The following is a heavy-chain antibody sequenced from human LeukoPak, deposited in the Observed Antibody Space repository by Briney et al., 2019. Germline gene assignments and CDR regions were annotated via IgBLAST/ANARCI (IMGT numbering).Heavy chain of an antibody. J-gene: IGHJ4*02. D-gene: IGHD3-22*01. CDR1: GFTFCDYA. CDR2: IRSKAYGGTT. CDR3: TRAFITYYYDSSGYDFDY. Sequence: GGSLRLSCTASGFTFCDYAMSWVRQAPGKGLEGVGFIRSKAYGGTTEYAASVKGRFTISRDDSKSIAYLQMNSLKTEDTAVYYCTRAFITYYYDSSGYDFDYWGQGTLVTVSS. V-gene: IGHV3-49*04.